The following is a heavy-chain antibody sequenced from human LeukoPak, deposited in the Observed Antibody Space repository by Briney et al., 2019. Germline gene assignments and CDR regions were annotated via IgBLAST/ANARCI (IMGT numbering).Heavy chain of an antibody. V-gene: IGHV1-69*13. CDR3: ARTTVVTPDYYYYMDV. CDR2: IIPIFGTA. D-gene: IGHD4-23*01. Sequence: HGASVKVSCKASGGTFGSYAISWVRQAPGQGLEWMGGIIPIFGTANYAQKFQGRVTITADESTSTAYMELSSLRSEDTAVYYCARTTVVTPDYYYYMDVWGKGTTVTVSS. CDR1: GGTFGSYA. J-gene: IGHJ6*03.